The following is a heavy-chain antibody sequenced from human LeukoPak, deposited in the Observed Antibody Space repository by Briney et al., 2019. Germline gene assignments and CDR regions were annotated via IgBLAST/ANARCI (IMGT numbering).Heavy chain of an antibody. Sequence: PSETLSLTCTVSGGSMISSSHYWGWIRPPPGKGLEWIGTIFYSGTAYYNPSLKSRVTMPVDTSKNQFSLKLSSVTAAASAVYYCARWGTSGWYTDWGQGTLVTVSS. CDR2: IFYSGTA. CDR1: GGSMISSSHY. D-gene: IGHD6-19*01. CDR3: ARWGTSGWYTD. V-gene: IGHV4-39*01. J-gene: IGHJ4*02.